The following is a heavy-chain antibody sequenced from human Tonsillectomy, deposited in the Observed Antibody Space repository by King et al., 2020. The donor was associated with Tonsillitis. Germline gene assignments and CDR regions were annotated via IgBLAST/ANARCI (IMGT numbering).Heavy chain of an antibody. CDR3: ARLGRVFDY. CDR1: GFTFSYHY. D-gene: IGHD1-26*01. Sequence: VQLVESVGGLVQPGGSLIPSCAASGFTFSYHYIDSLRQAPGQGLDWVGCNGNKAKRYTTEYAAPVKGRFIISSDDSKNSVYLQMNSLKTEDTAVYYCARLGRVFDYWGQGTLVTVSS. J-gene: IGHJ4*02. CDR2: NGNKAKRYTT. V-gene: IGHV3-72*01.